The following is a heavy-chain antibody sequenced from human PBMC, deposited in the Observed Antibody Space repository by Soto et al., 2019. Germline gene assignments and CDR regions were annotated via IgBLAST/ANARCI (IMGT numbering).Heavy chain of an antibody. CDR3: ARGGTTVNDYYYYYMDV. CDR2: IYSGGST. D-gene: IGHD4-17*01. Sequence: PGGSLRLSCAASGFTVSSNYMRWVRQAPGKGLEWVSVIYSGGSTYYADSVKGRFTISRDNSKNTLYLQMNSLRAEDTAVYYCARGGTTVNDYYYYYMDVWGKGTTVTVSS. V-gene: IGHV3-66*01. J-gene: IGHJ6*03. CDR1: GFTVSSNY.